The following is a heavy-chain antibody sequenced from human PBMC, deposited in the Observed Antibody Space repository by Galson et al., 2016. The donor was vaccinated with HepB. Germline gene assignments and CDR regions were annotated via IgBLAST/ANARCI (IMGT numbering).Heavy chain of an antibody. J-gene: IGHJ1*01. CDR3: AKGAYSLPENFQH. CDR2: ISGSGGTT. CDR1: GFTFSSYA. Sequence: SLRLSCAASGFTFSSYAMNWVRQPPGKGLECVSSISGSGGTTYYADSLKGRFTISRDNSKSTLYLQMNSLRAEDTAVYYCAKGAYSLPENFQHWGQGTLVTVSS. D-gene: IGHD2-15*01. V-gene: IGHV3-23*01.